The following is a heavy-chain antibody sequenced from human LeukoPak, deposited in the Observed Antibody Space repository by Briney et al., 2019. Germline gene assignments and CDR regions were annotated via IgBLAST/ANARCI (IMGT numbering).Heavy chain of an antibody. Sequence: GESLKISCKGSGYSFTSYWTGWVRQMPGKGLEWMGIIYPGDSDTRYSPSFQGQVTISADKSISTAYLQWSSLKASDTAMYYCARLPITRYSGRPYRLLGAFDIWGQGTMVTVSS. V-gene: IGHV5-51*01. CDR2: IYPGDSDT. CDR3: ARLPITRYSGRPYRLLGAFDI. CDR1: GYSFTSYW. D-gene: IGHD2-2*01. J-gene: IGHJ3*02.